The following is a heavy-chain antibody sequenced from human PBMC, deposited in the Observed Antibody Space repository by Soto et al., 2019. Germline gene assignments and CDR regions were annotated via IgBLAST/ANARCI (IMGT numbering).Heavy chain of an antibody. D-gene: IGHD2-15*01. J-gene: IGHJ5*01. V-gene: IGHV4-30-4*01. CDR3: ARGGYCLTGRCSPSWFDS. Sequence: SETLSLTCSVCGGSISTVYYFWAWIRQPPGQALEYIGYIYKITTTYYNPSFESRVAISLDTSKSQFSLTVTSVTAADTAVYFGARGGYCLTGRCSPSWFDSCHQGTLVTVSS. CDR2: IYKITTT. CDR1: GGSISTVYYF.